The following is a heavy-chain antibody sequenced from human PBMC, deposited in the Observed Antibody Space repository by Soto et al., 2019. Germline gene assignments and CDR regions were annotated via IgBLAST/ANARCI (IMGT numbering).Heavy chain of an antibody. Sequence: GGSLRLSCAASGFTFSSYAMHWVHQAPGKGLEWVAVISYDGSNKYYADSVKGRFTISRDNSKNTLYLQMNSLRAEDTAVYYCARDLRADYDFWSGFAREGNYYYGMDVWGQGTTVTVSS. J-gene: IGHJ6*02. D-gene: IGHD3-3*01. V-gene: IGHV3-30-3*01. CDR1: GFTFSSYA. CDR2: ISYDGSNK. CDR3: ARDLRADYDFWSGFAREGNYYYGMDV.